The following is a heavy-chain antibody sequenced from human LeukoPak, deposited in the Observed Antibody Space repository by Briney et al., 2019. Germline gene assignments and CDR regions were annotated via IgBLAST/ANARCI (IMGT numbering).Heavy chain of an antibody. J-gene: IGHJ4*02. Sequence: PGGSLRLSCAASGFTFSNYGMNWVRQAPGKGLEWVSYISSGSGTRYYADSVKGRFTISRDNAKNSLYLQMNSLRAEDTAVYYCARDPQYGSSWYGTNYFDYWGQGTLVTVSS. D-gene: IGHD6-13*01. V-gene: IGHV3-48*04. CDR3: ARDPQYGSSWYGTNYFDY. CDR2: ISSGSGTR. CDR1: GFTFSNYG.